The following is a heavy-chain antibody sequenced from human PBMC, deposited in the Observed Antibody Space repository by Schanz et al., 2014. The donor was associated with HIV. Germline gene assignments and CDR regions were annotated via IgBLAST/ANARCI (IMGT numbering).Heavy chain of an antibody. Sequence: VQLVESGGGVVQPGRSLRLSCAASGFTFSNAWMNWVRQAPGKGLEWVSYISGGSSTIYYADSVKGRFTISRDNAKNSLSLQMHSLRDDDTAVYYCARSPSYGMDVWGQGTTVTVSS. V-gene: IGHV3-48*02. J-gene: IGHJ6*02. CDR3: ARSPSYGMDV. CDR1: GFTFSNAW. CDR2: ISGGSSTI.